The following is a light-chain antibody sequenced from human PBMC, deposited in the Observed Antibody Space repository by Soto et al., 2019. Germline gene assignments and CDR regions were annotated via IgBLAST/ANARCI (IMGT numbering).Light chain of an antibody. Sequence: DIPMSHSPSTLSSPLADRVTSTCRASQSISAWLAWYQQKPGKAPKLLIYDASNLESGVPSRFSGGGSGTDFTLTISSLQPEDFATYYCQHYDTYSSTFGEGTKVDIK. V-gene: IGKV1-5*01. CDR2: DAS. CDR1: QSISAW. J-gene: IGKJ2*01. CDR3: QHYDTYSST.